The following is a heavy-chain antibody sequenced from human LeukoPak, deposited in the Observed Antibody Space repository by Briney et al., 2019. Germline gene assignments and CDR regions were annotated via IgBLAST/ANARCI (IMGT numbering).Heavy chain of an antibody. V-gene: IGHV4-39*07. Sequence: KPPETLSLTCFVSGGSISNTNYYWAWIRQPPGKGLEYIGSIYHNGRTYYNPSLTSRVTMSVDTSKSQFSLKLSSVTAADTAVYYCARNQRSIPGATIDYWGQGTLVTVSS. D-gene: IGHD2-21*01. CDR1: GGSISNTNYY. CDR3: ARNQRSIPGATIDY. J-gene: IGHJ4*02. CDR2: IYHNGRT.